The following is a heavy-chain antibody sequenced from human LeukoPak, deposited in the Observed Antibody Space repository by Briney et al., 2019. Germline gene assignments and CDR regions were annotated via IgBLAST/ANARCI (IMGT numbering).Heavy chain of an antibody. V-gene: IGHV1-69*04. CDR3: ARELGVGDGYNSHVNRNWFDP. CDR2: IIPILGIA. D-gene: IGHD5-24*01. J-gene: IGHJ5*02. Sequence: ASVKISCKASGGTFSSYTISWVRQAPGQGLEWMGRIIPILGIANYAQKFQGRVTITADKSTSTAYMELSSLRSEDTAVYYCARELGVGDGYNSHVNRNWFDPWGQGTLVTVSS. CDR1: GGTFSSYT.